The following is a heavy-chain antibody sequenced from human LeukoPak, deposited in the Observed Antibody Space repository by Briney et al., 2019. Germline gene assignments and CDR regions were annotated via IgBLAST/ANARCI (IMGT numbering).Heavy chain of an antibody. CDR1: GGSISSYY. CDR2: IYYSGST. V-gene: IGHV4-59*01. J-gene: IGHJ4*02. Sequence: SETLSLTCTVSGGSISSYYWSWIRQPPGKGLEWSGYIYYSGSTNYYPSLKSRVTISVDTSKNQFSLKLSSVTAADTAVYYCARLVAGKAYYFDYWGQGTLVTVSS. CDR3: ARLVAGKAYYFDY. D-gene: IGHD6-19*01.